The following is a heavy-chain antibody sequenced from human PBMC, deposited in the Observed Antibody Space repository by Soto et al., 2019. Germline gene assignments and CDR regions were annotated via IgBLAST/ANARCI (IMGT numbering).Heavy chain of an antibody. Sequence: GGSLRLSCVASGFSFSSYAMNWVRQAPGKGLEWVSTISGSFGSTYYADSVQGRFTVSRDNSKNTLYLQMKSLRAEDTAVYYCATWYYYDSSGYLDYWGQGTLVTVSS. D-gene: IGHD3-22*01. J-gene: IGHJ4*02. CDR2: ISGSFGST. CDR1: GFSFSSYA. CDR3: ATWYYYDSSGYLDY. V-gene: IGHV3-23*01.